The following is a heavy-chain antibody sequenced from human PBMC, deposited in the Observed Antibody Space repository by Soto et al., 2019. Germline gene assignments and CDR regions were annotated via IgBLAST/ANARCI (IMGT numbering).Heavy chain of an antibody. Sequence: QVQLVESGGGVVQPGRSLRLSCAASGFTFNSYTMHWVRQAPGKGLEWVAAISFDGSKKYYADSVKDRFTVSRDNSKNTLYVQMNSLRPEDTAVYYCASYRRFGNGYNLGFDYWGQGTLVTVSS. V-gene: IGHV3-30-3*01. CDR1: GFTFNSYT. CDR3: ASYRRFGNGYNLGFDY. CDR2: ISFDGSKK. J-gene: IGHJ4*02. D-gene: IGHD5-12*01.